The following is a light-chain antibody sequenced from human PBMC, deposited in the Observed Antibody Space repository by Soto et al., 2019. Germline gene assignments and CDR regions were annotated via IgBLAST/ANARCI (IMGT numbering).Light chain of an antibody. J-gene: IGLJ1*01. CDR1: SSDVGTYNY. CDR3: CSYTTSSTLR. V-gene: IGLV2-14*01. Sequence: QSALTQPASVSGSPGQSITISCTGTSSDVGTYNYVAWYQQYPGKVPKLMIYDVSNRPSGVSNRCSGSKSGNTASRTISGLQADDEADYYFCSYTTSSTLRFGPVTKVTVL. CDR2: DVS.